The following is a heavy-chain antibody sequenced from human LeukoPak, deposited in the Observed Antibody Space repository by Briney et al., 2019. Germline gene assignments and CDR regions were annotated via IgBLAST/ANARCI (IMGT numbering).Heavy chain of an antibody. J-gene: IGHJ6*02. CDR3: AKDRYGYYGMDV. D-gene: IGHD4-17*01. CDR1: GFTFSSYA. V-gene: IGHV3-23*01. Sequence: GGSLRLSCAASGFTFSSYAMSWVRQAPGKGLEWVSAISGSGGNTYYADSVKGRFTISRDNSKNTLYLQMNSLRAEDTAAYYCAKDRYGYYGMDVWGQGTTVTVSS. CDR2: ISGSGGNT.